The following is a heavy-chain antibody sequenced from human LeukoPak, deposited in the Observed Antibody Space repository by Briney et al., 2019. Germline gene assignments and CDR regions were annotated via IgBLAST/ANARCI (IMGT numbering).Heavy chain of an antibody. CDR3: AREYCSSSLAYDY. Sequence: GGSLRLSCAASGFTFSSYAMHWVRRAPGKGLEWVAVISYDGSNKYYADSVKGRFTISRDNSKNTLYLQMNSLRAEDTAVYYCAREYCSSSLAYDYWGQGTLVTVSS. D-gene: IGHD6-6*01. V-gene: IGHV3-30*04. CDR2: ISYDGSNK. J-gene: IGHJ4*02. CDR1: GFTFSSYA.